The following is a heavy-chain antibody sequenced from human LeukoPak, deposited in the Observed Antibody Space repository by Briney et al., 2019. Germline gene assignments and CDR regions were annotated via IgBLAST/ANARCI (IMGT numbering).Heavy chain of an antibody. D-gene: IGHD3-10*01. V-gene: IGHV3-23*01. Sequence: GGSLRLSCAASGFTFSSYAMSWVRQAPGKGLEWVSAISGSGGSTYYADSVKGRFTISRDNSKNTLYLQMNSLRAEDTAVYYCAKDLSWGEYGSGSHYDYWGQGTLVTVSS. CDR3: AKDLSWGEYGSGSHYDY. CDR2: ISGSGGST. CDR1: GFTFSSYA. J-gene: IGHJ4*02.